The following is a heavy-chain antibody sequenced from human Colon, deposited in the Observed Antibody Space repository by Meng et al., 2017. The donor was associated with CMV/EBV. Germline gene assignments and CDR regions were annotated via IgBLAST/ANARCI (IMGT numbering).Heavy chain of an antibody. V-gene: IGHV2-70D*14. J-gene: IGHJ4*02. Sequence: LRLSCAASGFTFSSYSMNWIRQPPGKALEWLAHIDWDDHKVYSSSVKARLTISKDTSRNRVVLTMTDMDPVDTATYYCARTYRSRLSSPFDFWGQGTLVTVSS. CDR1: GFTFSSYSM. D-gene: IGHD6-13*01. CDR3: ARTYRSRLSSPFDF. CDR2: IDWDDHK.